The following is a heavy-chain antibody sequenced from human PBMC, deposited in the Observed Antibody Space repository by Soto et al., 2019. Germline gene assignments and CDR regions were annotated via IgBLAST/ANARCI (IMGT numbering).Heavy chain of an antibody. CDR2: INQDGSEE. Sequence: EVQLVESGGGLVQPGGSLRLSCAASRFSFSNYWMSWVRQAPGTGLEWVANINQDGSEEYFLDSLKGRFTISRDNAKNSPYLQMNSLRAEDTAVYYWASLACYSGWEVFDLWGQGTMVTVSS. D-gene: IGHD2-15*01. J-gene: IGHJ3*01. CDR3: ASLACYSGWEVFDL. V-gene: IGHV3-7*05. CDR1: RFSFSNYW.